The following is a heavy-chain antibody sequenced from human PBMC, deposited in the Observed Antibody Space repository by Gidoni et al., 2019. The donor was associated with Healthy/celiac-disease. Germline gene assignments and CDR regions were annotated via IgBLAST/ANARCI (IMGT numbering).Heavy chain of an antibody. CDR2: INPSGGST. J-gene: IGHJ6*02. V-gene: IGHV1-46*01. Sequence: QVQLVQSGAEVKKPGASVKVSCKASGYTFTSYYMHWVRQAPGQGLEWMGIINPSGGSTSYAQKFQGRVTMTRDTSTSTVYMELSSLRSEDTAVYYCARGRWELPLYYYYGMDVWGQGTTVTVSS. D-gene: IGHD1-26*01. CDR1: GYTFTSYY. CDR3: ARGRWELPLYYYYGMDV.